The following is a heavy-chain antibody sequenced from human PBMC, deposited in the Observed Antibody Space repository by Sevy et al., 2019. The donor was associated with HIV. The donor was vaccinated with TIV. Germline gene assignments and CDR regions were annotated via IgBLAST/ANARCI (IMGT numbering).Heavy chain of an antibody. Sequence: GESLKISCAASGFTVSSNYMSWVRQAPGKGLEWVSVIYSGGSTYYADSVKGRFTISRDNSKNTLYLQMNSLRAEDTAVYYCASRDGYNTDAFDIWGQGTMVTVSS. J-gene: IGHJ3*02. CDR3: ASRDGYNTDAFDI. D-gene: IGHD5-12*01. CDR1: GFTVSSNY. CDR2: IYSGGST. V-gene: IGHV3-66*01.